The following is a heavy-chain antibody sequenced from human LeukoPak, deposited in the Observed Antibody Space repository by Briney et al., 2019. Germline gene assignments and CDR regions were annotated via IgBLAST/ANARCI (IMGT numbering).Heavy chain of an antibody. D-gene: IGHD1-14*01. J-gene: IGHJ4*02. CDR1: GFTFGSSG. CDR3: ASRITTSFEY. CDR2: VRNDGTNK. V-gene: IGHV3-30*02. Sequence: GGSLRLSCTASGFTFGSSGMHWVRQAPGKGLEWVAYVRNDGTNKYYADSVKGWSTISRDDSKNTLYLHMSSLRAEDTAVYYCASRITTSFEYWGPGTLVTVSS.